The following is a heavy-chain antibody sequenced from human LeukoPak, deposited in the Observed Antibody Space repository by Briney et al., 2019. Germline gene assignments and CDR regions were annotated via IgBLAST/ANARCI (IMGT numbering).Heavy chain of an antibody. CDR3: ASKVGARRAFDY. V-gene: IGHV3-7*01. CDR2: INQDGSEK. Sequence: LPGGSLRLSCAASGFTNYWMTWVRQAPGKGLEWVANINQDGSEKYYVDSVKDRFTISRDNAKNSLYLQMNSLRAEDTAVYYCASKVGARRAFDYWGQGTLVTVSS. J-gene: IGHJ4*02. D-gene: IGHD2-2*01. CDR1: GFTNYW.